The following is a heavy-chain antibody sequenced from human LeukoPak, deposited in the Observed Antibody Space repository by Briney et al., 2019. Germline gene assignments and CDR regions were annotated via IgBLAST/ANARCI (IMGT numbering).Heavy chain of an antibody. V-gene: IGHV1-2*02. CDR2: INPNSSGT. D-gene: IGHD7-27*01. Sequence: ASVKVSCKASGYTFTGYYMHWVRQAPGQGLEWMGWINPNSSGTNYAQKLQGRVTMTTDTSTSTAYMELRSLRSDDTAVYYCARDKRWGLNNWFDPWGQGTLVTVSS. CDR3: ARDKRWGLNNWFDP. J-gene: IGHJ5*02. CDR1: GYTFTGYY.